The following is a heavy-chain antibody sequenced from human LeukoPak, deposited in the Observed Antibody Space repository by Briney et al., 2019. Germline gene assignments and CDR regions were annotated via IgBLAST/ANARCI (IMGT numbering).Heavy chain of an antibody. D-gene: IGHD6-19*01. Sequence: GGSLRLSRAASGFTFSSYWMHWVRQAPGKGLVWVSRINSDGSSTSYADSVKGRFTISRDNAKNTLYLQMNSLRAEDTAVYYCARDSESSGWYKYYYYYYGMDVWGKGTTVTVSS. CDR1: GFTFSSYW. J-gene: IGHJ6*04. CDR3: ARDSESSGWYKYYYYYYGMDV. CDR2: INSDGSST. V-gene: IGHV3-74*01.